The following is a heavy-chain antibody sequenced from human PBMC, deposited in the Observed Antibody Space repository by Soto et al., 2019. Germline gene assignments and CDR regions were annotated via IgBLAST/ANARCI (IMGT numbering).Heavy chain of an antibody. Sequence: EVQLLESGGGLVQPGGSLRLSCAASQFTFSYYAMGCVRQAPGKGLEWVSLISGAGGSTNYADSVKGRFAISRDNSENTLYLQMNSLSAEDTAVYYCAKGRPPFDLWGRGTLVIVSS. V-gene: IGHV3-23*01. CDR2: ISGAGGST. D-gene: IGHD6-6*01. CDR3: AKGRPPFDL. J-gene: IGHJ2*01. CDR1: QFTFSYYA.